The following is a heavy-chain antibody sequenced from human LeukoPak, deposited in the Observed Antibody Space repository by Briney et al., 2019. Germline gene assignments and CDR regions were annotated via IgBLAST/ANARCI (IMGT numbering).Heavy chain of an antibody. CDR2: IGGSDKTI. CDR3: ARRKRDCSGGSCYSRFGY. Sequence: GGSLRLSCAASGFTFSDYYMSWIRQAPGKGLEWVSYIGGSDKTIYYADSVKGRFTISRDNARNSLYLQMNSLRAEDTAVYYCARRKRDCSGGSCYSRFGYWGQGTLVTVSS. D-gene: IGHD2-15*01. V-gene: IGHV3-11*01. CDR1: GFTFSDYY. J-gene: IGHJ4*02.